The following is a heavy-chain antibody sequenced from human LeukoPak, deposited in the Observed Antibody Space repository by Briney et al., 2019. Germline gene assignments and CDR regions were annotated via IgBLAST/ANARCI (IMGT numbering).Heavy chain of an antibody. Sequence: TPSETLSLTCAVYGGSFSGYHWSWIRQPPGKGLEWLGEINHNGSTNYNPSLKSRVTISVDTSKNQFSLKLSSVTAADTAVYCCASTRFRYYFDHWGQGTLVTVSS. J-gene: IGHJ4*02. CDR2: INHNGST. D-gene: IGHD3-3*01. V-gene: IGHV4-34*01. CDR1: GGSFSGYH. CDR3: ASTRFRYYFDH.